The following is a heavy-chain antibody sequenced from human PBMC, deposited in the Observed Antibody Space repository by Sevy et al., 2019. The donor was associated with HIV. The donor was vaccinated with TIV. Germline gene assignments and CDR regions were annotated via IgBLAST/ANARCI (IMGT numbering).Heavy chain of an antibody. D-gene: IGHD3-9*01. Sequence: SETLSLTCTVSGGSISSYYWSWIRQPPGKGLEWIGYIYYSGSTNYNPSLKSRVTISVDTSKNQFSLKLSSVTTADTAVYYCARDGRYFDWKYGMDVWGLGTTLTVS. CDR2: IYYSGST. CDR1: GGSISSYY. V-gene: IGHV4-59*01. J-gene: IGHJ6*02. CDR3: ARDGRYFDWKYGMDV.